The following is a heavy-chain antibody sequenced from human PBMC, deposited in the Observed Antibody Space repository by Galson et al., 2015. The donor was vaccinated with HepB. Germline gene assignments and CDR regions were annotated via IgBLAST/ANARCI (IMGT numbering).Heavy chain of an antibody. CDR3: VRDAEGLEMATTYINYFDY. CDR2: IYSDGST. Sequence: SLRLSCAASGFTVSNNYMSWVRQAPGKGLEWVSLIYSDGSTFYADSVKGRFTISRDSSKNTLYLQMNSLRPEDAAVYYRVRDAEGLEMATTYINYFDYWGQGALVTVSS. D-gene: IGHD5-24*01. J-gene: IGHJ4*02. CDR1: GFTVSNNY. V-gene: IGHV3-66*02.